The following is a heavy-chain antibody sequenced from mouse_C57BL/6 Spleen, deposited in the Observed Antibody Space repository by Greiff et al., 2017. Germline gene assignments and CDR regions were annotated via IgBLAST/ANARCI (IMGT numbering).Heavy chain of an antibody. V-gene: IGHV1-39*01. CDR1: GYSFTDYN. Sequence: VQLQQSGPELVKPGASVKISCKASGYSFTDYNMNWVKQSNGKSLERIGVINPNNGTTSYNKKLKGKATLTVDQSSSTAYMQLNCQASADSAVECCEGNYYAMDDWGQGTSVTVSS. CDR3: EGNYYAMDD. CDR2: INPNNGTT. J-gene: IGHJ4*01. D-gene: IGHD2-1*01.